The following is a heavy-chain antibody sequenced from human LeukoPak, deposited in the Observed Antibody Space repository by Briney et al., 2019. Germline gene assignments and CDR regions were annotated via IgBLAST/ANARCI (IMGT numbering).Heavy chain of an antibody. CDR3: ARDVDGMDV. J-gene: IGHJ6*04. Sequence: ASVKVSCKASGYTFTGHYMHWVQQAPGQGLEWMGWINPNSGGTNYAQKFQGWVTMTRDTSISTAYMELSRLTSDDTAVYYCARDVDGMDVWGKGTTVTVSS. CDR1: GYTFTGHY. V-gene: IGHV1-2*04. CDR2: INPNSGGT.